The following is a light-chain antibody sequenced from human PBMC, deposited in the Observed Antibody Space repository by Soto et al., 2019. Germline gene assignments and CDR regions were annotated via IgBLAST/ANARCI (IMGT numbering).Light chain of an antibody. V-gene: IGKV3-20*01. Sequence: EIVLTQSPGTLSLSPGDRATLSCRASQSVSSNFLAWYQQKPGQAPRLLIYGASNRATGIADRFSGSGSGTDFTLTIRRLEPEDFAMYFCHQYGSSPRTFGQGTKVEI. J-gene: IGKJ1*01. CDR2: GAS. CDR3: HQYGSSPRT. CDR1: QSVSSNF.